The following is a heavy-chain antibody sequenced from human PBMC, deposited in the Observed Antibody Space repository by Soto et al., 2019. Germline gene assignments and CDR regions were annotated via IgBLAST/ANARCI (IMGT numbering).Heavy chain of an antibody. J-gene: IGHJ3*02. CDR1: GGSISSYY. Sequence: QVQLQESGPGLVKPSETLSLTCTVSGGSISSYYWNWIRLPPGKGLEWIGYIYYSGSTDYNPSLRSRVTIALATSKSQFSRKLSSVTAADTAVYYCARRPGFGHAFDIWSQGTMVTVSS. CDR2: IYYSGST. CDR3: ARRPGFGHAFDI. D-gene: IGHD3-10*01. V-gene: IGHV4-59*08.